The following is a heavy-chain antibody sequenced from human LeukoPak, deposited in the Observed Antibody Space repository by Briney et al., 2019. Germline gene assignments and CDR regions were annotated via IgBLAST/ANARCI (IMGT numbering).Heavy chain of an antibody. V-gene: IGHV3-23*01. CDR3: AKSQMTNDYGDHFDY. J-gene: IGHJ4*02. CDR2: ISATGGST. CDR1: GFSFSSYA. Sequence: GGSLRLSCAASGFSFSSYAMSWVRQAPSKGLVWVSGISATGGSTYYAASVKGRFTISRDNSKNTLYLQINSLRAEDTAVYYCAKSQMTNDYGDHFDYWGQGTLVTVSS. D-gene: IGHD4-17*01.